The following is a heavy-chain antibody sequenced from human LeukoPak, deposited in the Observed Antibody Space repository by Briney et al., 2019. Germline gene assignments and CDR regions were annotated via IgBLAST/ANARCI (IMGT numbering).Heavy chain of an antibody. CDR1: GGSFSGYY. CDR2: INHSGST. Sequence: SETLSLTCAAYGGSFSGYYWSWIRQPPGKGLEWIGEINHSGSTNYNPSLKSRVTISVDTSKNQFSLKLSSVTAADTAVYYCARSGSGDSSGYYYFDYWGQGTLVTVSS. V-gene: IGHV4-34*01. D-gene: IGHD3-22*01. CDR3: ARSGSGDSSGYYYFDY. J-gene: IGHJ4*02.